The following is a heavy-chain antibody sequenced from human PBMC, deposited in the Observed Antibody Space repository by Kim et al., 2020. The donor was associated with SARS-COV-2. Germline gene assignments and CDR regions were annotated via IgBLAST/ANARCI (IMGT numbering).Heavy chain of an antibody. J-gene: IGHJ4*02. CDR1: GFTFSRHW. Sequence: GGSLRLSCAASGFTFSRHWIHWVRQAPGEGLVWVSFIDNDGSTTRYADSVKGRFTISRDNAKNTLWLQMHSLRADDTAVYYCARGGAGAVDYWGQGTLVTVSS. D-gene: IGHD1-26*01. V-gene: IGHV3-74*01. CDR2: IDNDGSTT. CDR3: ARGGAGAVDY.